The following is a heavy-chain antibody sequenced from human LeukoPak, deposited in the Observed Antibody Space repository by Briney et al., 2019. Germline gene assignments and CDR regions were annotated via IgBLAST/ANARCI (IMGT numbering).Heavy chain of an antibody. V-gene: IGHV3-48*03. D-gene: IGHD3-10*01. CDR1: GFTFSSYE. CDR2: ISSSGTTI. Sequence: GGSLRLSCAASGFTFSSYEMNWVRQAPGKGLEWVSYISSSGTTIYYAGSVKGRFTISRDNAKNSLYLQMNSLRAEDTAVYYCARPDGDCYYGSGSYFHYWGQGTLVTVSS. CDR3: ARPDGDCYYGSGSYFHY. J-gene: IGHJ4*02.